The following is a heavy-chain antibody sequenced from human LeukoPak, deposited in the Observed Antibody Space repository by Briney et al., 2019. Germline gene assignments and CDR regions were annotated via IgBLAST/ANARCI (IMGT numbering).Heavy chain of an antibody. CDR1: GGSVRSGDFY. D-gene: IGHD3-10*01. CDR3: SRDRVTGGGEHGMDV. CDR2: IHESGST. J-gene: IGHJ6*02. V-gene: IGHV4-31*03. Sequence: SETLSLTCTVSGGSVRSGDFYWCWISQHPGKGLEWIGYIHESGSTYYNPSLKSRSTISVDTSKNQFSLTLKSVTAADTAVYYCSRDRVTGGGEHGMDVWGQGTTVTVSS.